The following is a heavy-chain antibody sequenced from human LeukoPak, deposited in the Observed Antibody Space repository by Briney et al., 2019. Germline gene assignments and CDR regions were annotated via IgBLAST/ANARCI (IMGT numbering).Heavy chain of an antibody. V-gene: IGHV4-4*07. J-gene: IGHJ3*02. CDR3: ARGGSSRSTIFGVVAFDI. D-gene: IGHD3-3*01. CDR2: IYTSGST. CDR1: GGSISSYY. Sequence: SSETLSLTCTVSGGSISSYYWSWIRQPAGKGLEWIGRIYTSGSTNYNPSLKSRVTMSVDTSKNQFSLKLSSVTAADTAVYYCARGGSSRSTIFGVVAFDIWGQGTMVTVSS.